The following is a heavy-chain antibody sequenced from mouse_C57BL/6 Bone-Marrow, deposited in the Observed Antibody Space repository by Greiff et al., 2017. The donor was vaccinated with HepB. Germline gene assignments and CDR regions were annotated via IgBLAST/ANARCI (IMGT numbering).Heavy chain of an antibody. V-gene: IGHV1-52*01. CDR3: ARGRFTTVVAFDY. Sequence: VQLQQPGAELVRPGSSVKLSCKASGYTFTSYWMHWVKQRPIQGLEWIGNIDPSDSETHYNQKFKDKATLTVDKSSSTAYMQLSSLTSEDSAVYYCARGRFTTVVAFDYWGQGTTLTVSS. D-gene: IGHD1-1*01. CDR1: GYTFTSYW. CDR2: IDPSDSET. J-gene: IGHJ2*01.